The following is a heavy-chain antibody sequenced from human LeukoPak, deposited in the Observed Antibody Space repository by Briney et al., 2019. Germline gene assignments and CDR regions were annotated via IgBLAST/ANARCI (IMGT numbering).Heavy chain of an antibody. J-gene: IGHJ4*02. D-gene: IGHD4-17*01. CDR1: GFTFSSYA. CDR3: AKDPYGDYEDY. CDR2: ISGSGGTT. V-gene: IGHV3-23*01. Sequence: GGSLRLSCTASGFTFSSYAMSWVRQAPRKGLEWVSAISGSGGTTYYADSVKGRFTISRDNSKNTLYLQMNSLRAEDTAVYYCAKDPYGDYEDYWGQGTLVTVSS.